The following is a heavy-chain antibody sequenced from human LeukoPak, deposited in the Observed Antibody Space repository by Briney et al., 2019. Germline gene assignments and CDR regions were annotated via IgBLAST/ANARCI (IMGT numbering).Heavy chain of an antibody. J-gene: IGHJ4*02. CDR1: GGSISSSSYY. D-gene: IGHD6-13*01. Sequence: SETLSLTCTVSGGSISSSSYYWGWIRQPPGKGLEWIGSIYYSGSTYYNPSLKSRVTISVDTSKNQFSLKLSSVTAADTAVYYCASKSSWFWGFDYWGQGTLVTVSS. CDR2: IYYSGST. CDR3: ASKSSWFWGFDY. V-gene: IGHV4-39*07.